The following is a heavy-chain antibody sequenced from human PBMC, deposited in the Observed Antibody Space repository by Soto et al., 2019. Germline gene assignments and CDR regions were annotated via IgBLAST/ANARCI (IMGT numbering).Heavy chain of an antibody. J-gene: IGHJ5*02. CDR1: GGTFSRDA. CDR2: IVPMFGTA. Sequence: QVQLVQSGAEVKKPGSSVKVSCKASGGTFSRDAISWVRQAPGQGLEWMGGIVPMFGTAKYAQKFQGRLTITADESPSTDYMELRSLRSEDTAVYYCATGVVVVAASQLGWFDPWGQGTLVTVSS. V-gene: IGHV1-69*01. CDR3: ATGVVVVAASQLGWFDP. D-gene: IGHD2-15*01.